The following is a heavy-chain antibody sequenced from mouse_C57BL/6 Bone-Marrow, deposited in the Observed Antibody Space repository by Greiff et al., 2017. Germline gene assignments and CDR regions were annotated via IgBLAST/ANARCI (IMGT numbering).Heavy chain of an antibody. V-gene: IGHV1-82*01. J-gene: IGHJ2*01. CDR1: GYAFSSSW. CDR3: ARGLNLFLDY. CDR2: IYPGDGDT. D-gene: IGHD1-1*01. Sequence: QVQLKESGPELVKPGASVKISCKASGYAFSSSWMNWVKQRPGQGLEWIGRIYPGDGDTNYNGKFKGKATLTADKSSSTAYMQLSSLTSEDSAVYFCARGLNLFLDYWGQGTTLTVAS.